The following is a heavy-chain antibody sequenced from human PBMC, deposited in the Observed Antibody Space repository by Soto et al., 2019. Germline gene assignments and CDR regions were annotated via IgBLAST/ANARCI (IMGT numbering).Heavy chain of an antibody. CDR3: ARVPITAMVNGYWFDP. J-gene: IGHJ5*02. D-gene: IGHD5-18*01. CDR1: GGTFSSYA. Sequence: ASVKVSCKASGGTFSSYAISWVRQAPGQGLEWMGGIIPIFGTANYAQKFQGRVTITADESTSTAYMELSSLRSEDTAVYYCARVPITAMVNGYWFDPWGQGTLVTVSS. V-gene: IGHV1-69*13. CDR2: IIPIFGTA.